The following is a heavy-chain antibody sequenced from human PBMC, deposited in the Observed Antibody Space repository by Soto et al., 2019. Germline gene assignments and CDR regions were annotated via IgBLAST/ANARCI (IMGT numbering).Heavy chain of an antibody. CDR1: GFTFSSFE. Sequence: EVQLVESGGGLVQPGGSLRLSCAASGFTFSSFEMNWVRQAPGKGLEWVSYISSSGTTIYYADSVKGRFTISRDNAKNSLYLQMTRLRAEDTAVYYCARGHYPFDSGGQGILFTVAS. CDR2: ISSSGTTI. V-gene: IGHV3-48*03. D-gene: IGHD1-26*01. J-gene: IGHJ4*02. CDR3: ARGHYPFDS.